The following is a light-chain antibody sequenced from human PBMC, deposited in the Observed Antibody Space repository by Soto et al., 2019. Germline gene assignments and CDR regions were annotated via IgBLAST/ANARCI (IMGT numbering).Light chain of an antibody. CDR1: QSISNY. V-gene: IGKV1-39*01. J-gene: IGKJ1*01. CDR2: AAS. Sequence: DIQMNQSPSSLSASLGYRFTITCRASQSISNYLNWYQQKPGKAPEPLIYAASSLQSGVPSRFSGSGSGTDFTLTISSLQPEDFATYYCQQSHNAWTFGQGTKVDIK. CDR3: QQSHNAWT.